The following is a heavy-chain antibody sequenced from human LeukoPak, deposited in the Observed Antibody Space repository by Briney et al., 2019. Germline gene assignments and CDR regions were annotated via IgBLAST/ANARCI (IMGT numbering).Heavy chain of an antibody. CDR2: TSGSSTYI. CDR1: GFTFSSNT. Sequence: GGSLRLSCAASGFTFSSNTVNWVRQAPGKGLEWVSSTSGSSTYIYYADSVKGRFTISRDNAKNSLYLQMNSLRVEDTALYYCASGDPDCWGQGTLVTVSS. V-gene: IGHV3-21*01. D-gene: IGHD7-27*01. J-gene: IGHJ4*02. CDR3: ASGDPDC.